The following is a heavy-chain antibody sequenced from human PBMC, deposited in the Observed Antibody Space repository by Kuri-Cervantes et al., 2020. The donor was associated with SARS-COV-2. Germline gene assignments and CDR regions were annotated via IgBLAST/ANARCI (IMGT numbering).Heavy chain of an antibody. CDR1: GFTFSGYA. J-gene: IGHJ6*03. CDR2: VSYDGIDN. V-gene: IGHV3-30*04. CDR3: ARDKGYYYMDV. Sequence: GESLKISCATSGFTFSGYAMHWVRQAPGKGPEWVAVVSYDGIDNDYADSVKGRFTISRDNSKNTLYLQMNSLRAEDTAVYYCARDKGYYYMDVWGKGTTVTVSS.